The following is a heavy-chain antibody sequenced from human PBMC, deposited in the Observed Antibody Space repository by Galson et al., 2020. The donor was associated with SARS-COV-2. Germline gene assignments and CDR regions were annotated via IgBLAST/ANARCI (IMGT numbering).Heavy chain of an antibody. J-gene: IGHJ6*02. Sequence: SATLSLTCTVSGGSVSSGSYYWSWIRQPPGKGLECIGYIHYSGSTIYNPSLKSQVTISVDTSKNQFSLKLSSVTAADTAVYYCARDWIAAAGNWSYGMDVWGQGTTVTVSS. CDR3: ARDWIAAAGNWSYGMDV. V-gene: IGHV4-61*01. CDR1: GGSVSSGSYY. D-gene: IGHD6-13*01. CDR2: IHYSGST.